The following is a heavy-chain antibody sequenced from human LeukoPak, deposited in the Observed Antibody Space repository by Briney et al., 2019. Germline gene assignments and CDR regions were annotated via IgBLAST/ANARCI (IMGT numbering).Heavy chain of an antibody. J-gene: IGHJ2*01. Sequence: GGSLRLSCAAPGFTFSSYDIHWVRRATGKGLEWVSGIGTAGEIYYPGFVKGRFTISRENAKNSLYLQMNSLRAGDTAVYYCARAAYSSTWYSRYFDLWGRGTLVTVSS. V-gene: IGHV3-13*01. CDR3: ARAAYSSTWYSRYFDL. CDR2: IGTAGEI. CDR1: GFTFSSYD. D-gene: IGHD6-13*01.